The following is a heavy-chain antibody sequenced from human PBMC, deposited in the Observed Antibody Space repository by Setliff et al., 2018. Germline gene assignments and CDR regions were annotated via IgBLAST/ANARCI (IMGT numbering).Heavy chain of an antibody. J-gene: IGHJ1*01. D-gene: IGHD1-1*01. Sequence: SETLSLTCTVSGASITSGSYYWGWIRQPPGKGLEWIGTIYYSGNSTYNPSLKSRVTISIDTSQQFSLRLSSVTAADTAVYYCARRVSGSMQDWWGQGTLVTVSS. CDR2: IYYSGNS. V-gene: IGHV4-39*01. CDR1: GASITSGSYY. CDR3: ARRVSGSMQDW.